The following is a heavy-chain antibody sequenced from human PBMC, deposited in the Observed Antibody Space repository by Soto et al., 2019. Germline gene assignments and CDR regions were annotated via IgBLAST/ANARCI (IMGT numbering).Heavy chain of an antibody. D-gene: IGHD3-16*01. J-gene: IGHJ6*02. Sequence: QVQLVESGGGLVEPGGSLRLSCAASGFSVGDNYMTWIRQAPGKGLEWLSYSSSSGGYTNYADSVKGRVTISRDNAKNCLYLKMASLRAEDTAVYFCWSASGRRHVFTFDYGLDVWGQGITVTVSS. CDR3: WSASGRRHVFTFDYGLDV. CDR2: SSSSGGYT. CDR1: GFSVGDNY. V-gene: IGHV3-11*06.